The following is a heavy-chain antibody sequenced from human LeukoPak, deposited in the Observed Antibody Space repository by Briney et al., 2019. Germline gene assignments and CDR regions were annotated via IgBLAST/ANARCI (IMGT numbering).Heavy chain of an antibody. CDR1: GYTFTGYY. V-gene: IGHV1-18*04. CDR3: ARDQSRLYCAGTSCPPGY. J-gene: IGHJ4*02. CDR2: ISAYNGNT. D-gene: IGHD2-2*01. Sequence: ASVKVSCKASGYTFTGYYMHWVRQAPGQGLEWMGWISAYNGNTNYAQKLQGRVTMTTDTSTSTAYMELRSLRSDDTAVYYCARDQSRLYCAGTSCPPGYWGQGTLVTVSS.